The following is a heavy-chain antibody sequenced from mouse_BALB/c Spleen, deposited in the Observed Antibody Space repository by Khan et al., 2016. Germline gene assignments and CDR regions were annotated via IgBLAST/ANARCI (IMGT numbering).Heavy chain of an antibody. CDR2: INTNTGEP. V-gene: IGHV9-1*02. J-gene: IGHJ3*01. CDR1: GYTFTDYG. Sequence: QIQLVQSGPELKKPGETVKISCKASGYTFTDYGMNWVKQAPGKGLKWMGWINTNTGEPTYVDDFKGRFAFSLETSAFTAYLQINNLKHEDMATXSWARWKFAYWGQGTLVTVSA. CDR3: ARWKFAY.